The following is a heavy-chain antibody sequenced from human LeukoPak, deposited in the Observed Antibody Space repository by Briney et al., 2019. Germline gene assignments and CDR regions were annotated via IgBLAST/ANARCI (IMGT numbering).Heavy chain of an antibody. J-gene: IGHJ5*02. Sequence: PSETLSLTCTVSGGSISSSSYSWGWIRQPPGKGLEWIGSIYYSGSTYYNPSLKSRVTISVDTSKNQFSLKLSSVTAADTAVYYCARQGPRITIFGVVIMTVFDPWGQGTLVTVSS. V-gene: IGHV4-39*01. CDR3: ARQGPRITIFGVVIMTVFDP. CDR1: GGSISSSSYS. D-gene: IGHD3-3*01. CDR2: IYYSGST.